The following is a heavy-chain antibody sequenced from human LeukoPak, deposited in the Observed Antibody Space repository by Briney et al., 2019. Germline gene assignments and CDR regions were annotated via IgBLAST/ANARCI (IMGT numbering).Heavy chain of an antibody. Sequence: HTGGSLRLSCAASGFTFSDYDIHWARQAPGEGLEWLAYVSKDGGTKYYAGSVKGRFTISRDNSKNTLYLQMDSLRAEDTAVYYCARDPLLWFGELLSDYPSFDYWGQGTLVTVSS. D-gene: IGHD3-10*01. CDR3: ARDPLLWFGELLSDYPSFDY. CDR1: GFTFSDYD. J-gene: IGHJ4*02. V-gene: IGHV3-30-3*01. CDR2: VSKDGGTK.